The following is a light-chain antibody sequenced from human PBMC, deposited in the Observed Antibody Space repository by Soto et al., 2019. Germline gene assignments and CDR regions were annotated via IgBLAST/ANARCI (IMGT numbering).Light chain of an antibody. Sequence: EIVLTQSPATLSLSPGERATLSCRASQSISSYLAWCQQKPDQAPRLLIYDASNRATGIPARFSGSGSGTDFTLTISSLEPEDFAVYYCQQRSTWPFTFGPGTKVDIK. CDR1: QSISSY. CDR2: DAS. J-gene: IGKJ3*01. CDR3: QQRSTWPFT. V-gene: IGKV3-11*01.